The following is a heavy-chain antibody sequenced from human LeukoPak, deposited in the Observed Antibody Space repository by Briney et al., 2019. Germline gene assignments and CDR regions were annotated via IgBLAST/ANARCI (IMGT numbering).Heavy chain of an antibody. D-gene: IGHD4-17*01. J-gene: IGHJ4*02. CDR3: ARHSGAQNYGDGLMGDY. V-gene: IGHV5-51*01. CDR1: GYSFTSYW. Sequence: GESLKISCKGSGYSFTSYWIGWVRQMPGKGLEWMGIIYPGDSDTRYSPSFQGQVTISADKSISTAYLQWSSLKASDTAMYYCARHSGAQNYGDGLMGDYWGQGTLVTVSS. CDR2: IYPGDSDT.